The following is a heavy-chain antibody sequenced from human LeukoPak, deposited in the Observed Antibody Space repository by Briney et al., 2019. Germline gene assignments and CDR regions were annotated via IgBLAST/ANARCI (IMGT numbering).Heavy chain of an antibody. D-gene: IGHD1-20*01. CDR1: GYTFTSYY. Sequence: ASVKVSCKASGYTFTSYYMHWVRQAPGQGLEWMGWISAYNGNTDYAQKLQGRVTMTTDTSTSTAYMELRSLRSDDTAVYYCARDGRYNLNYADYWGQGTLVTVSS. V-gene: IGHV1-18*04. CDR2: ISAYNGNT. CDR3: ARDGRYNLNYADY. J-gene: IGHJ4*02.